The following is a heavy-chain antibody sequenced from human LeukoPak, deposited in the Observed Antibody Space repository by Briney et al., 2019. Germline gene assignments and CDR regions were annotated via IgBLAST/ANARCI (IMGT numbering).Heavy chain of an antibody. Sequence: GGSLRLSCAASGFSFSSYAMSWVRQAPGKGLEWVSVISGSGDVTYYADSVKGRFTISRDNSKNTLYVQMNSLRVEDTAVYFCARKPPGAAAPLDYWGQGTLVTVSS. J-gene: IGHJ4*02. V-gene: IGHV3-23*01. CDR2: ISGSGDVT. CDR3: ARKPPGAAAPLDY. D-gene: IGHD6-13*01. CDR1: GFSFSSYA.